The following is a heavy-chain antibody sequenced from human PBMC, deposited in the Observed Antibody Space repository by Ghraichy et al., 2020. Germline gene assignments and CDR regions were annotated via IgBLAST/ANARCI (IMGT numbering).Heavy chain of an antibody. CDR1: GLTFSGSW. D-gene: IGHD3-22*01. Sequence: GESLNISCVASGLTFSGSWMHWVRQAPGKGLVWVARINSDGSATSYADSVKGRFTISRDNAKNTLYLQMNSLRVEDTAVYYCVRDRSSGYNWFDPWGQGTRVAVSS. CDR2: INSDGSAT. CDR3: VRDRSSGYNWFDP. J-gene: IGHJ5*02. V-gene: IGHV3-74*01.